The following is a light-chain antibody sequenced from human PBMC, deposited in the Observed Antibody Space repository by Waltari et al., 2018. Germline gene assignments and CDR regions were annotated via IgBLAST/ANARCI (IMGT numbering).Light chain of an antibody. J-gene: IGKJ1*01. Sequence: DIVMTQSPDSLAVSLGERATIKCKSSQSVFYSPYNQNCLAWYQQKPGQPPELLFYWASTRESGVPDRFSGSGSGTDFTLTISSLQAEDVAVYYCHQYYSTPRTFGQGTKVEI. CDR1: QSVFYSPYNQNC. CDR3: HQYYSTPRT. CDR2: WAS. V-gene: IGKV4-1*01.